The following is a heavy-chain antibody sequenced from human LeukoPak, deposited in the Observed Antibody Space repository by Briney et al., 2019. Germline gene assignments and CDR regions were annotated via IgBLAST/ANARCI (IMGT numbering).Heavy chain of an antibody. J-gene: IGHJ5*02. CDR3: ARDGEVDTAINWFDH. CDR1: GYTFTCYY. Sequence: ASVKVSCKASGYTFTCYYMHWVRQAPGQGLEWMGWIKPKSGGTNYAQKFQVRVTMTRDTSISTAYMELSRLRSDDTAVYYCARDGEVDTAINWFDHWGQGTLVTVSS. V-gene: IGHV1-2*02. CDR2: IKPKSGGT. D-gene: IGHD5-18*01.